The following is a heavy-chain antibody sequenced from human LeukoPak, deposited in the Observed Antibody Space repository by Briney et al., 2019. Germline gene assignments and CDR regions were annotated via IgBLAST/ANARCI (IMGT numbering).Heavy chain of an antibody. V-gene: IGHV4-34*01. Sequence: SETLSLTCAVYGGSFSGYYWSWIRQPPGKGLEWIGEINHSGSTNYNPSLKSRVTISVDTSKNQFSLKLSSVTAADTAVYCCARGLGYYDFWSGYYPANWFDPWGQGTLVTVSS. CDR2: INHSGST. J-gene: IGHJ5*02. CDR1: GGSFSGYY. D-gene: IGHD3-3*01. CDR3: ARGLGYYDFWSGYYPANWFDP.